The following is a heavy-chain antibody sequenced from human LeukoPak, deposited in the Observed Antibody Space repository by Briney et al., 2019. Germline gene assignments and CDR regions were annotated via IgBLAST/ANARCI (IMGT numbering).Heavy chain of an antibody. J-gene: IGHJ6*03. CDR2: ISSSGSTI. D-gene: IGHD3-10*01. CDR3: ARDEGKYGSASKYYYYYYMDV. CDR1: GFTFSSYE. V-gene: IGHV3-48*03. Sequence: PGGSLRLSCAASGFTFSSYEMNWVRQAPGKGLEWVSYISSSGSTIYYADSVKGRFTISRDNAKNSLYLQMNSLRAEDTAIYYCARDEGKYGSASKYYYYYYMDVWGKGTTVTISS.